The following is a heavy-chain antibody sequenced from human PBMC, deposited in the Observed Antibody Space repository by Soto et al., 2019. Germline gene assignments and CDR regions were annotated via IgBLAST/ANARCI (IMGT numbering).Heavy chain of an antibody. V-gene: IGHV1-18*01. CDR1: GYTFTSYG. D-gene: IGHD6-19*01. CDR2: ISAYNGNT. CDR3: ARDKRWDSSGCHGY. Sequence: ASVKVSCKASGYTFTSYGISWVRQAPGQGLEWMGWISAYNGNTNYAQKLQGRVTMTTDTSTSTAYMELRSLRSDDTAVYYCARDKRWDSSGCHGYSGQGTLVTVSS. J-gene: IGHJ4*02.